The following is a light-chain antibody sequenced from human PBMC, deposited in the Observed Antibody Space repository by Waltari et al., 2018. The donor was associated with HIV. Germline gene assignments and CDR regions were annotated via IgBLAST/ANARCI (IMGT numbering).Light chain of an antibody. Sequence: IVMTQSPVSLPVIPGEPASMSCRSSQSLLHSNGNNYLEWYVQKPGRSQQRLIYLSSNRAYGVPDRLSGSGSGTDFTLRISRVAAEDVGVYCCMQSLQSPWTFGQGTKV. J-gene: IGKJ1*01. CDR3: MQSLQSPWT. V-gene: IGKV2-28*01. CDR2: LSS. CDR1: QSLLHSNGNNY.